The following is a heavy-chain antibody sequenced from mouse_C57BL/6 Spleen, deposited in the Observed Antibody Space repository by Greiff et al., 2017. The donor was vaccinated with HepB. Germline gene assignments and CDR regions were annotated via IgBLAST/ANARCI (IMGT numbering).Heavy chain of an antibody. J-gene: IGHJ3*01. Sequence: QVQLKQSGAELVRPGASVKLSCKASGYTFTDYYINWVKQRPGQGLEWIARIYPGSGNTYYNEKFKGKATLTAEKSSSTAYMQLSSLTSEDSAVYFGARPYSNYWFAYWGQGTLVTVSA. V-gene: IGHV1-76*01. CDR1: GYTFTDYY. D-gene: IGHD2-5*01. CDR3: ARPYSNYWFAY. CDR2: IYPGSGNT.